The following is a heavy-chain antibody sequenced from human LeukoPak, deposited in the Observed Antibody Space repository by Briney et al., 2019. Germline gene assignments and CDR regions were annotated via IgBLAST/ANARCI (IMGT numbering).Heavy chain of an antibody. CDR1: GFTFSSYG. J-gene: IGHJ4*02. D-gene: IGHD6-19*01. Sequence: PGRSLRLSCAASGFTFSSYGMHWVRQAPGKGLEWVSVITCDGGSKYYADSVKGRFTIPRDNSKNTLYLQMNSLRAEDTAVYYCAKDQMAVAGFWYFDYWGQGTLVTASS. V-gene: IGHV3-30*18. CDR2: ITCDGGSK. CDR3: AKDQMAVAGFWYFDY.